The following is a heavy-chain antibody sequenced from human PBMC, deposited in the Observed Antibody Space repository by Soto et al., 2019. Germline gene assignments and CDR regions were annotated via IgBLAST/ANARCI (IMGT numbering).Heavy chain of an antibody. D-gene: IGHD5-12*01. CDR2: IYYSGST. CDR1: GGSISDLY. J-gene: IGHJ3*02. Sequence: PSETLSLTCTVSGGSISDLYGSWIRQPPGKGLEWIGYIYYSGSTNYNPSLKSRVTISVDTSKNQFSLKLSSVTAADTAVYYCARQGGYDSYAFDIWGQGTMVTVSS. V-gene: IGHV4-59*08. CDR3: ARQGGYDSYAFDI.